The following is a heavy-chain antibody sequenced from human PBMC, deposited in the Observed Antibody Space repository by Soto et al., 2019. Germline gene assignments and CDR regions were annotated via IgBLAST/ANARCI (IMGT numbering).Heavy chain of an antibody. V-gene: IGHV3-53*01. J-gene: IGHJ3*02. CDR2: IYSGGKT. Sequence: PGGSLRLSCAASGFTVSTNYISWVRQAPGKGLEWVSIIYSGGKTYYADSAKGRFVISRDNSKNTLYLQMNSLRVEDTAVYYCARMASLREWLVNAFDMWGQGTTVTVSS. D-gene: IGHD6-19*01. CDR3: ARMASLREWLVNAFDM. CDR1: GFTVSTNY.